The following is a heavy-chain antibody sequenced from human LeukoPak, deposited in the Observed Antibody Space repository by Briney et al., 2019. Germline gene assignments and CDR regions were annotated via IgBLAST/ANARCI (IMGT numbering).Heavy chain of an antibody. D-gene: IGHD3-16*02. J-gene: IGHJ4*02. CDR3: AKDGDYIWGSYRSNPN. CDR1: GFTFSSYA. V-gene: IGHV3-23*01. CDR2: VSGSGGST. Sequence: GGSLRLSCAASGFTFSSYAMNWVRQAPGQGLEWVSAVSGSGGSTYHTDSVKGRFTISRDNSKNTLYLQMSSLRAEDTAVYYCAKDGDYIWGSYRSNPNWGQGTLVTVSS.